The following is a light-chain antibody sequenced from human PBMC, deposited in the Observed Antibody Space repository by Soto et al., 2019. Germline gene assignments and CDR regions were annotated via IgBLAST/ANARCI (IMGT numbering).Light chain of an antibody. CDR1: QSVSSSY. V-gene: IGKV3-20*01. Sequence: EIVLTQSPGTLSLSPGERATLSCRASQSVSSSYLAWYQRKPGQAPRLLIYGASGRATGIPDRFSGSVSGTDFTLTISRLEPEDFAVYYCQQYGSSPPVTFGQGTRLEIK. CDR2: GAS. J-gene: IGKJ5*01. CDR3: QQYGSSPPVT.